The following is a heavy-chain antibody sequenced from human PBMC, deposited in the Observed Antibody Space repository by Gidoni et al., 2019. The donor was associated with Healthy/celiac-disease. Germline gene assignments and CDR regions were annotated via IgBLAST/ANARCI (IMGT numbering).Heavy chain of an antibody. CDR2: INPSGAST. CDR3: ARGSYCSSTSCPTADYYGMDV. D-gene: IGHD2-2*01. CDR1: GDTFPSYY. V-gene: IGHV1-46*01. J-gene: IGHJ6*02. Sequence: QVQLVQSGAEVKKPGDSVKVSCKESGDTFPSYYMHWVRQAPGLGLEWMGIINPSGASTSYAQKFQGTVTMTRDTATSTFYMELSSLRSEDTAVYYCARGSYCSSTSCPTADYYGMDVWGQGTTVTVSS.